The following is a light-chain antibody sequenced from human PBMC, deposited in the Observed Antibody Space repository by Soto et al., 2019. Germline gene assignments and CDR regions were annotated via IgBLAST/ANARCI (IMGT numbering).Light chain of an antibody. CDR1: QGINTF. J-gene: IGKJ4*01. CDR3: QQYNSWPLT. V-gene: IGKV1-9*01. Sequence: QLPQSPSSLSASVGYRVTITCRASQGINTFLAWYQQKPGKAPKLLIYAASTLQSGVTSRFSGSGSGTDFTLTISSLQPEDFAVYYCQQYNSWPLTFGGGPRWIS. CDR2: AAS.